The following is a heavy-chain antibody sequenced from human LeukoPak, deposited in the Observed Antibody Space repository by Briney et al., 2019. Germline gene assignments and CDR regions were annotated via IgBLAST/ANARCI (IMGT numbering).Heavy chain of an antibody. Sequence: GGSLRLSCEASGFTFSNYGMNWVRQAPGKGLEWVSYIRPTDGTTHYTDAVEGRFTISRDNVKNSLSLQMTSLRVNDSAIYYCVRGQTSLDNWFDPWGQGTLVIVSS. V-gene: IGHV3-48*01. J-gene: IGHJ5*02. CDR3: VRGQTSLDNWFDP. CDR1: GFTFSNYG. CDR2: IRPTDGTT.